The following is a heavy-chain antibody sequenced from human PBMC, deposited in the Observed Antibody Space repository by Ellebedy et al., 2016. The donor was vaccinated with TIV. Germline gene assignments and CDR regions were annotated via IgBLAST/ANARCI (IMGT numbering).Heavy chain of an antibody. CDR2: IKSKTERGTT. CDR1: GFTFSDHW. V-gene: IGHV3-15*01. Sequence: GGSLRLXXAASGFTFSDHWMSWIRQAPGKGLEWVGRIKSKTERGTTDYATPVKGRFTISRDDSKNTLFLQMNSLQTEDTAVYYCTTDPLGGDYYDSSGLDYWGPGTLVTVSS. CDR3: TTDPLGGDYYDSSGLDY. J-gene: IGHJ4*02. D-gene: IGHD3-22*01.